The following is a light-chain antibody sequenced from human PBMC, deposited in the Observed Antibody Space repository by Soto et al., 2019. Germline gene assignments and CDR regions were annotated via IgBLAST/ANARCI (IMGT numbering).Light chain of an antibody. J-gene: IGKJ1*01. CDR1: QSISSY. CDR2: DAS. CDR3: QQYGSSPRT. V-gene: IGKV3-20*01. Sequence: EIVLTQSPGTLSLSPGQRATLSCRASQSISSYLAWYQQSPGQAPRLLIYDASNRATGVPARFSGSGSGTDFTLTVSGLEPEDFAVYYCQQYGSSPRTFGQGTKVDIK.